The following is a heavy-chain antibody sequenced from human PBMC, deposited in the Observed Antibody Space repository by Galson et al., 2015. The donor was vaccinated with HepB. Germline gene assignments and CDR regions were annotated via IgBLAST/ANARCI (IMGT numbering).Heavy chain of an antibody. CDR2: MNPNSSNT. D-gene: IGHD2-2*01. J-gene: IGHJ4*02. CDR1: GYTFTSYD. CDR3: ARVGVGYCSSTSCYRLDY. Sequence: SVKVSCKASGYTFTSYDINWVRQATGQGLEWMGWMNPNSSNTGYAQKFQGRVTMTRNTSISTAYMELSSLRSEDTAVYYCARVGVGYCSSTSCYRLDYWGQGTLVTVSS. V-gene: IGHV1-8*01.